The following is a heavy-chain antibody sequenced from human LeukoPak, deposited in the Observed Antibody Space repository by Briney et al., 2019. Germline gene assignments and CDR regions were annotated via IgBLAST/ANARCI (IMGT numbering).Heavy chain of an antibody. Sequence: TGGSLRLSCAASGFTFSSYWMSWVRQAPGKGLEWVGRIRSKVNSYATEYGASVKGRFTISRDDSKNTAYLQMNSLKTEDTAVYYCTRFNHEPYGMDVWGQGTTVTVSS. CDR3: TRFNHEPYGMDV. J-gene: IGHJ6*02. V-gene: IGHV3-73*01. CDR1: GFTFSSYW. CDR2: IRSKVNSYAT. D-gene: IGHD1-14*01.